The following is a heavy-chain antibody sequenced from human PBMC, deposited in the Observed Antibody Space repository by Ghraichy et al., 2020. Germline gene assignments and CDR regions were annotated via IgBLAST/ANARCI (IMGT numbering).Heavy chain of an antibody. Sequence: SETLSLTCAVYVGSFSGYYWSWIRQPPGKGLEWIGEINPTGSTNNSPSLKSRLTMVVDTSKNQFSLKLKSVTAADTAVYYCARRRELWSAAEGDAFDMWGQGTMVTVSS. D-gene: IGHD5-18*01. CDR3: ARRRELWSAAEGDAFDM. J-gene: IGHJ3*02. CDR2: INPTGST. CDR1: VGSFSGYY. V-gene: IGHV4-34*01.